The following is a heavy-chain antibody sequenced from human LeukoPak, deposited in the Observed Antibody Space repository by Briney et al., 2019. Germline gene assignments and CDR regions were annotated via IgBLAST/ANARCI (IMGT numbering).Heavy chain of an antibody. CDR3: ARDRLLWFGVRYGMDV. V-gene: IGHV3-33*01. CDR2: IWYDGSIK. CDR1: GFTFSSYG. D-gene: IGHD3-10*01. Sequence: GRSLRLSCAASGFTFSSYGMHWVRQAPGKGLEWVAVIWYDGSIKYYADSVKGRFTISRDNSKNTLYLQMNSLRAEDTAVYYCARDRLLWFGVRYGMDVWGQGTTVTVSS. J-gene: IGHJ6*02.